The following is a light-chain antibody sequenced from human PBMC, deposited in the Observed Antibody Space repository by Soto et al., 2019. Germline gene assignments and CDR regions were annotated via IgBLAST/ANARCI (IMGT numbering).Light chain of an antibody. CDR3: QRYGSSPRT. CDR2: GAS. CDR1: QTVTSSN. V-gene: IGKV3-20*01. Sequence: EIVLTQSPGTLSLSPGERATLSCRASQTVTSSNLAWYQQKPGQAPKVLIYGASSRATGVPDRFSGSGSGTDFILTISRLEPEDFAVYYCQRYGSSPRTFGQGNKVEIK. J-gene: IGKJ1*01.